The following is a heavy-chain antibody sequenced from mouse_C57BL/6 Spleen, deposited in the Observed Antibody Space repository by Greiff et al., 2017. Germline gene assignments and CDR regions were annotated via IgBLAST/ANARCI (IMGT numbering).Heavy chain of an antibody. CDR3: ARVGDSSYYLDG. CDR2: IDPSDSET. V-gene: IGHV1-52*01. J-gene: IGHJ2*01. Sequence: QVQLQQPGAELVRPGFSVQLSCKASGHTFTSHRMHWVKQRPIQGLAWIGNIDPSDSETPNNQKSKDKATFTVDNPSSTAHTLLSSLPPAASAVYFCARVGDSSYYLDGWGQGSTLTVSS. D-gene: IGHD1-1*01. CDR1: GHTFTSHR.